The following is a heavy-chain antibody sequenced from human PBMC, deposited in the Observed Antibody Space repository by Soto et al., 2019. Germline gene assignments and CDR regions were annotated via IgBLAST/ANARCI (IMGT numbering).Heavy chain of an antibody. J-gene: IGHJ4*02. CDR3: ARSVEGNFDY. D-gene: IGHD6-19*01. Sequence: EVQLVESGGGLVQPGGSLRLSCAASGFPFSIYSMNWVRQAPGKGLEWSSYITSDTNTIKYADSVKGRFTISRDNAKNLVYLNMNSLRDENTAVYVFARSVEGNFDYWREGAVVTASS. V-gene: IGHV3-48*02. CDR2: ITSDTNTI. CDR1: GFPFSIYS.